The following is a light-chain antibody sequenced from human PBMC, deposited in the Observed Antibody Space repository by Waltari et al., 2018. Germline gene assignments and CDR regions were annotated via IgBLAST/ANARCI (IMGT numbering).Light chain of an antibody. V-gene: IGLV1-51*02. CDR2: ENN. CDR3: LAWYTSLRAHNV. CDR1: SSDMGNYA. Sequence: QSVLTQQPSVSAAPGQKVTISCAGSSSDMGNYAVSWYQQLPGPAPKLLIYENNKRPPGIPDRFSGSKSGPSATLGITGLWPEDEADYYCLAWYTSLRAHNVFGSGTKVTVL. J-gene: IGLJ6*01.